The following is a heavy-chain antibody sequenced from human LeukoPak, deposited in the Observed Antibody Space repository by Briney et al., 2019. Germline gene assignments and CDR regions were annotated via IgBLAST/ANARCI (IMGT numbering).Heavy chain of an antibody. CDR1: GFTFSSYG. D-gene: IGHD6-19*01. CDR2: LSHDGSNK. Sequence: GGSLRLSCAASGFTFSSYGMHWVRQAPGKGLEWVAVLSHDGSNKYYADSVKGRFTISRDNSKYTLYLQMNSLRAEDTAVYYCARTNSPQGWYSSGHFDYWGQGTLVTVSS. CDR3: ARTNSPQGWYSSGHFDY. J-gene: IGHJ4*02. V-gene: IGHV3-30*03.